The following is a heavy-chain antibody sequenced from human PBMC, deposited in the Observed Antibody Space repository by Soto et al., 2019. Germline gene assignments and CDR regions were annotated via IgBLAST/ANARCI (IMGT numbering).Heavy chain of an antibody. CDR1: GFTFSSYA. D-gene: IGHD5-18*01. Sequence: QVQLVESGGGVVQPGRSLRLSCAASGFTFSSYAMHWVRQAPGKGLEWVAVISYDGSNKYYADSVKGRFPISRDNSKNXXYLQMNSLRAEDTAVDYCARDPLWGTAMVLWYFDLWGRGTLVTVSS. V-gene: IGHV3-30-3*01. CDR3: ARDPLWGTAMVLWYFDL. CDR2: ISYDGSNK. J-gene: IGHJ2*01.